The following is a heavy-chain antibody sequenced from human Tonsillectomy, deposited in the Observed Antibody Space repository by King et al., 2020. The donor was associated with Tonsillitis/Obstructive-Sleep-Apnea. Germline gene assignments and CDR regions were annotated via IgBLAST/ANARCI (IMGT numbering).Heavy chain of an antibody. CDR1: GFTFRDYY. Sequence: VQLVESGGGLVKPGGSLRLSCAASGFTFRDYYMSWIRQAPGKGLEWVSYMSSSGIHTNCADSGKGRLTISSDNAKNSLFLPMNSLRAEDTAVYYCARTSDYVVYWGQGTLVTVSS. CDR2: MSSSGIHT. CDR3: ARTSDYVVY. V-gene: IGHV3-11*05. D-gene: IGHD3-3*01. J-gene: IGHJ4*02.